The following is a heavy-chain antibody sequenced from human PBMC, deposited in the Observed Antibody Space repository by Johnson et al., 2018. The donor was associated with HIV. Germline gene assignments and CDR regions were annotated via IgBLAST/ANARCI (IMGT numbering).Heavy chain of an antibody. Sequence: HVQLVESGGGVVQPGRSLRLSCAASGFFFSNYAMHWVRQAPGKGLEWVAVISYDGTNKYYADSVKGRFTISRDNSKNTVYLQMNSLRADDTAMYYCATSTASDAFDIWGQGTMVTVSS. D-gene: IGHD1-1*01. CDR3: ATSTASDAFDI. J-gene: IGHJ3*02. CDR2: ISYDGTNK. CDR1: GFFFSNYA. V-gene: IGHV3-30-3*01.